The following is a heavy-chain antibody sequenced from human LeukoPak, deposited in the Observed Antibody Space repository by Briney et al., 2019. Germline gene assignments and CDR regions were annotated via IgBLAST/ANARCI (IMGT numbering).Heavy chain of an antibody. CDR2: ISSSGTTT. D-gene: IGHD3-22*01. V-gene: IGHV3-48*03. Sequence: GGSLRLSCAASGFTFSSYEMNWVRQAPGKGLEWVSYISSSGTTTYYADSVKGRFTISRDNSKNTQYLQMNSLRAEDTAVYYCAKDLSIHYDTRGFDPWGQGTLVTVSS. CDR1: GFTFSSYE. CDR3: AKDLSIHYDTRGFDP. J-gene: IGHJ5*02.